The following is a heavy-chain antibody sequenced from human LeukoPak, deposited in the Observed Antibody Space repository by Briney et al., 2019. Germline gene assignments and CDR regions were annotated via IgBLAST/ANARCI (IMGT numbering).Heavy chain of an antibody. D-gene: IGHD2-2*01. CDR3: AGDRIVVVPAAIRGYYYYGMDV. V-gene: IGHV3-21*01. CDR1: GFTFSSYS. CDR2: ISSSSSYI. Sequence: GGSLRLSCAAPGFTFSSYSMNWVRQAPGKGLEWVSSISSSSSYIYYADSVKGRFTISRDDAKNSLYLQMNSLRAEDTAVYYCAGDRIVVVPAAIRGYYYYGMDVWGQGTTVTVSS. J-gene: IGHJ6*02.